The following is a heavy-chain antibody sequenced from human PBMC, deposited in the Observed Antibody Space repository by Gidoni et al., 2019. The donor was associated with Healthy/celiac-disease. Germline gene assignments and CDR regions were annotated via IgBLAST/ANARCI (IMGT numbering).Heavy chain of an antibody. J-gene: IGHJ4*02. Sequence: QLQLQESGPGLVKPSETLSLTCTVSGGSLSSSSYYWGWIRQPPGKGLEWIGSIYYSGSTYYNPSLKSRVTISVDTSKNQFSLKLSSVTAADTAVYYCARRTAFGDFWSGYFIDYWGQGTLVTVSS. D-gene: IGHD3-3*01. CDR2: IYYSGST. CDR3: ARRTAFGDFWSGYFIDY. V-gene: IGHV4-39*01. CDR1: GGSLSSSSYY.